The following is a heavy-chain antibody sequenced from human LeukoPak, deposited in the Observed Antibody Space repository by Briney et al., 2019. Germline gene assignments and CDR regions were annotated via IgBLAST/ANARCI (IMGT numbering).Heavy chain of an antibody. V-gene: IGHV3-30*04. Sequence: GGSLRLSCAASGFTFRTYAIHWVRQTPGRGLEWVALISYDGSDTYYADSVKGRFTISRDNARNTLYLQMNSLSPEDTAAYYCASQRFCGSLTCKDYYYKGMDVWGQGTTVIVSS. CDR1: GFTFRTYA. D-gene: IGHD2-2*01. CDR2: ISYDGSDT. CDR3: ASQRFCGSLTCKDYYYKGMDV. J-gene: IGHJ6*02.